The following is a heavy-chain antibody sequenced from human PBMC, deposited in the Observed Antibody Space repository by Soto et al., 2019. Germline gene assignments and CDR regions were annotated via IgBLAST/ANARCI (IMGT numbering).Heavy chain of an antibody. CDR1: GDSFTSCW. CDR3: ASMYSKSHFDP. J-gene: IGHJ5*02. Sequence: VVPMKVSRRGSGDSFTSCWPSYLRQMPGKGLEWMGRIDPSDSYTNYSPSFQGHVTISADKSISTAYLQWSSLKASDTAMYYCASMYSKSHFDPWGQGTLVTVSS. D-gene: IGHD4-4*01. CDR2: IDPSDSYT. V-gene: IGHV5-10-1*01.